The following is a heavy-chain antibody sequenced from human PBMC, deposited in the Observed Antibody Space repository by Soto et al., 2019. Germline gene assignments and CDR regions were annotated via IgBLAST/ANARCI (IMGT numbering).Heavy chain of an antibody. CDR3: ARDRSGSYYPSFFDY. D-gene: IGHD1-26*01. CDR2: IIPIAAIA. J-gene: IGHJ4*02. V-gene: IGHV1-69*04. Sequence: ASVKVSCKASGGTFSRYTINWVRQAPGQGLEWMGRIIPIAAIANYTQKFQGRVTITVDKSSTTAYMELSSLRSDDTAVYYCARDRSGSYYPSFFDYWGQGILVTVSS. CDR1: GGTFSRYT.